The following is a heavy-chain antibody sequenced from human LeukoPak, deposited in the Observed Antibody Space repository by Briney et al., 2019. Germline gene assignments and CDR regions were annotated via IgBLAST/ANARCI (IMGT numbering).Heavy chain of an antibody. Sequence: GGSLRLSCAASGFTFSSYEMNWVRQAPGKGLEWVSYISSSGSTIYYADSVRGRFTLSRDNAKNSLYLQMNSLRVEDTAIYYCAREVAVTGTPSLDNWGQGTWSPSPQ. CDR2: ISSSGSTI. V-gene: IGHV3-48*03. D-gene: IGHD6-19*01. CDR1: GFTFSSYE. CDR3: AREVAVTGTPSLDN. J-gene: IGHJ4*02.